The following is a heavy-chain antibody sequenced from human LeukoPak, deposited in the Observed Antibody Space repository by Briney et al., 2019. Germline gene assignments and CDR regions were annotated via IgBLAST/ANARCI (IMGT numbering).Heavy chain of an antibody. D-gene: IGHD3-9*01. CDR1: GVTFSHYG. V-gene: IGHV3-30*04. CDR3: AREGHYDILTGYSPVEYYFYYMDV. J-gene: IGHJ6*03. CDR2: ISSDGGDK. Sequence: AGSLTLSCEASGVTFSHYGIHWVRQTPGKGLEWMAAISSDGGDKHYAYSVNGRFTISRDNSNSTVYLQMNSLRAEDTALYYCAREGHYDILTGYSPVEYYFYYMDVWGKGTTVTVSS.